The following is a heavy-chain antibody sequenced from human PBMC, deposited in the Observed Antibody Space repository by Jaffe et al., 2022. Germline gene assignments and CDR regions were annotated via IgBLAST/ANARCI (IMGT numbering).Heavy chain of an antibody. V-gene: IGHV3-64*01. D-gene: IGHD3-9*01. CDR3: ARDQRYFDWFNWDLYFDL. CDR1: GFTFSNHA. CDR2: ISHNGDYT. J-gene: IGHJ2*01. Sequence: EVQLVESGGGLVQPGGSLRLSCAASGFTFSNHAMHWVRQAPGKELEYLSAISHNGDYTYYANSVKGRFTISRDNSKNTLYLQLGSLRAEDMAVYFCARDQRYFDWFNWDLYFDLWGRGTLVTVSS.